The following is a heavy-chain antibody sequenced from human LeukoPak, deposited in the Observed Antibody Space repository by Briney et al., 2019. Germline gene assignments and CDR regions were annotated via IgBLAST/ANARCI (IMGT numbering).Heavy chain of an antibody. CDR3: ARHSSSWYPDY. CDR2: IHYTGST. Sequence: PSETLSLTCTVSGGSIRSYYWSWIRQPPGKGLEWIGYIHYTGSTNYNPSLKSRVTISVDTSKNQFSLQLSSVTATDTAVYFCARHSSSWYPDYWGQGTLVTVSS. D-gene: IGHD6-13*01. J-gene: IGHJ4*02. CDR1: GGSIRSYY. V-gene: IGHV4-59*08.